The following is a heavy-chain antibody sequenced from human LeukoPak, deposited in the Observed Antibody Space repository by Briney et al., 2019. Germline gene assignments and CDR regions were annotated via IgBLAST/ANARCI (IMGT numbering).Heavy chain of an antibody. CDR1: GFTFGDYA. CDR2: IRSKAYGETA. V-gene: IGHV3-49*03. J-gene: IGHJ4*02. D-gene: IGHD1-1*01. CDR3: TRDRGAYNLYDY. Sequence: GGSLRLSCSSSGFTFGDYAMSWIRQAPGKGLEWVGFIRSKAYGETADYAASVKGRFTISRDDSKAIAYLQMNSLKTEDTAVYHCTRDRGAYNLYDYWGQGTLVTVSS.